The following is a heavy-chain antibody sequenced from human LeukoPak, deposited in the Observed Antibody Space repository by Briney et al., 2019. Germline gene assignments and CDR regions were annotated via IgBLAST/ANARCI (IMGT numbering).Heavy chain of an antibody. CDR2: IGVCANT. CDR3: ARQNTPHGNFDY. CDR1: GFTFSNYD. J-gene: IGHJ4*02. Sequence: GGSLRLSCAASGFTFSNYDMHWVRQATGKGLEWVSAIGVCANTLYSGSVKGRFTISRENAKNSLYLLMSSLRAEDTAMYYCARQNTPHGNFDYWGQGTLVTVSS. D-gene: IGHD1-26*01. V-gene: IGHV3-13*01.